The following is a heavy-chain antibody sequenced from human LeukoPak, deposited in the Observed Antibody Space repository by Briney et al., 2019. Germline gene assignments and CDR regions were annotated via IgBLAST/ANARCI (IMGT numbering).Heavy chain of an antibody. J-gene: IGHJ4*02. CDR3: ARDRAAAGYFDY. V-gene: IGHV3-30-3*01. Sequence: PGGSLRLSCAASGFTFSSYAMHWVRQAPGKGLEWVAVISYDGSNKYYADSVKDRFTISRDNSKNTLYLQMNSLRAEDTAVYYCARDRAAAGYFDYWGQGTLVTVSS. D-gene: IGHD6-13*01. CDR1: GFTFSSYA. CDR2: ISYDGSNK.